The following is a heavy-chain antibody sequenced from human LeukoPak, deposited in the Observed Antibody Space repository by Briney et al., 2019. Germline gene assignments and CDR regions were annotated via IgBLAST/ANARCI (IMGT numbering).Heavy chain of an antibody. V-gene: IGHV3-13*04. J-gene: IGHJ4*02. CDR2: IGTAGDT. CDR3: ARTGYSSSSIGY. CDR1: GFTFTNYD. Sequence: GGSLRLSCAASGFTFTNYDMHWVRQATGKGLEWVSSIGTAGDTYYLGSVKGRFTISRENAKNSLYLQMDSLRAGDTAVYYCARTGYSSSSIGYWGPGTLVTVSS. D-gene: IGHD6-13*01.